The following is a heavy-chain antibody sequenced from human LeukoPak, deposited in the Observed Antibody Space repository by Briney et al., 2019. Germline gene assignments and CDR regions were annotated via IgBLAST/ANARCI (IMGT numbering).Heavy chain of an antibody. CDR3: ARSQGGTMSLRHFDL. D-gene: IGHD5/OR15-5a*01. Sequence: PGGSLRLSCAASGFTFTTFGMHWVRQAPGKGLEWVAVISSDGSNKYYADSVKGRFTISRDNSKNMLYLQMNSLRAEDTAVYYCARSQGGTMSLRHFDLWGRGTLVTVSS. CDR1: GFTFTTFG. J-gene: IGHJ2*01. CDR2: ISSDGSNK. V-gene: IGHV3-30*03.